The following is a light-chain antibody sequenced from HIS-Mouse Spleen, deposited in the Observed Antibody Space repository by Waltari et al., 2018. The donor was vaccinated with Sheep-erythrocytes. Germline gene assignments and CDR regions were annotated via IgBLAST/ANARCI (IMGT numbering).Light chain of an antibody. V-gene: IGLV1-40*01. CDR1: SSNIGAGYE. J-gene: IGLJ2*01. CDR3: QSYDSSLSAVV. CDR2: GNG. Sequence: QSVLTQPPSVSGAPGQRVTISCTGSSSNIGAGYEVHWYQQLPGTAPKLLIYGNGNRPSGVPDRFSGSKSGTSASLAITGLQAEDEADYYCQSYDSSLSAVVFGGGTKLTVL.